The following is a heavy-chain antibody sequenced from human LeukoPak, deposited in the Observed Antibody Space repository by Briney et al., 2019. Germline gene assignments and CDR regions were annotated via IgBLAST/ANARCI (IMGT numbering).Heavy chain of an antibody. CDR2: IYYSGST. J-gene: IGHJ3*02. V-gene: IGHV4-31*11. CDR1: GGSISSGSYS. CDR3: ARAFGVVTAPTVGFDI. D-gene: IGHD2-21*02. Sequence: SETLSLTCAVSGGSISSGSYSWSWIRQPPGKGLEWIGYIYYSGSTYYNPSLKSRVTISVDTSKNQFSLKLSSVAAADTAVYYCARAFGVVTAPTVGFDIWGQGTMVTVSS.